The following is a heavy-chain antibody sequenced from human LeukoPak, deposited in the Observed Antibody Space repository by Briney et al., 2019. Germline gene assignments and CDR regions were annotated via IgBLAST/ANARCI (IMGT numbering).Heavy chain of an antibody. J-gene: IGHJ4*02. CDR3: ARDCSGGSCYLYFDY. CDR2: TSAYNGNT. D-gene: IGHD2-15*01. Sequence: ASVNVSCKASGYTFTSYGISWVRQAPGQGLEWMGWTSAYNGNTNYAQKLQGRVTMTTDTSTSTAYMELRSLRSDDTAVYYCARDCSGGSCYLYFDYWGQGTLVTVSS. V-gene: IGHV1-18*01. CDR1: GYTFTSYG.